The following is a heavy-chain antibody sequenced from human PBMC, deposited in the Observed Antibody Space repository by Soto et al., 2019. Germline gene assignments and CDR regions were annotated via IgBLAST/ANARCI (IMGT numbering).Heavy chain of an antibody. CDR3: ARLVNSGWFGP. J-gene: IGHJ5*02. V-gene: IGHV5-51*01. D-gene: IGHD2-15*01. Sequence: GESLKISCKSSGYSFTTYWIGWVRQMPGEGLEWMGLIYPGDSDTRYSPSFQGQVSISADKSISTAYLQWDSLKASDTAMYYCARLVNSGWFGPWGQGTLVTVSS. CDR2: IYPGDSDT. CDR1: GYSFTTYW.